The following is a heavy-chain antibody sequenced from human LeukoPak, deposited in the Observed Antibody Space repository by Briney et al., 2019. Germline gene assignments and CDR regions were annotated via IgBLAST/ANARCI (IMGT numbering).Heavy chain of an antibody. CDR1: GFTFSSYS. V-gene: IGHV3-21*04. CDR3: AKGMSGSSPYNWFGP. CDR2: ISSSSSYI. J-gene: IGHJ5*02. Sequence: GGSLRLSCAASGFTFSSYSMNWVRQAPGKGLEWVSSISSSSSYIYYADSVKGRFTISRDNAKNSLYLQMNSLRAEDTAIYYCAKGMSGSSPYNWFGPWGQGTLVTVSS. D-gene: IGHD1-26*01.